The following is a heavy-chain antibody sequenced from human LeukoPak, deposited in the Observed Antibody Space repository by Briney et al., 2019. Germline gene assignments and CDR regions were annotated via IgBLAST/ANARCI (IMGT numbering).Heavy chain of an antibody. V-gene: IGHV4-34*01. J-gene: IGHJ5*02. D-gene: IGHD2-15*01. Sequence: SETLSLTCTVSGGSISNYYWNWIRQPAGKELEWIGEINHSGSTNYNPSLKSRVTISVDTSNKQFSLKLNSVTAADTAVYYCARWWGFDPWGQGTLVTVSS. CDR1: GGSISNYY. CDR2: INHSGST. CDR3: ARWWGFDP.